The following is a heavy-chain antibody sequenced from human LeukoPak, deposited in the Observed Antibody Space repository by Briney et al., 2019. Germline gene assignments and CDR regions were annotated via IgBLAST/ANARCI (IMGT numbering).Heavy chain of an antibody. J-gene: IGHJ3*02. CDR1: GDSISSRSYC. D-gene: IGHD2-2*01. CDR3: ARLSRTLGYCSSTSCSGAFDM. CDR2: IYYSGRT. V-gene: IGHV4-39*01. Sequence: SETLSLTCTVSGDSISSRSYCWGWIRQPPGKGLEWIASIYYSGRTYYNPSLKSRVTISVDTFKNQFSLKLSSVIAADTAVYYCARLSRTLGYCSSTSCSGAFDMWGQGTMVTVSS.